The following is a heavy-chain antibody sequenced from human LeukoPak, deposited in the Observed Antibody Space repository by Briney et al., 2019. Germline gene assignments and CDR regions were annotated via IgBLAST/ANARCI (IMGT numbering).Heavy chain of an antibody. J-gene: IGHJ3*02. CDR3: ARFDGRIDTFDI. Sequence: PSETLSLTCTVSGGSISTSSHYWGWIRQPPGKGLEWIGNIYYSGSTYYSPSLKNRVTISVDTSKNQFSLNLSSVTAADTAVYYCARFDGRIDTFDIWGQGTMVTVSS. V-gene: IGHV4-39*01. CDR1: GGSISTSSHY. CDR2: IYYSGST.